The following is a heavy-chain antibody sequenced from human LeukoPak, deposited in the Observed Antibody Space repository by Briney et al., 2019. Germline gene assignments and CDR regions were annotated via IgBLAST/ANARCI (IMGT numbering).Heavy chain of an antibody. Sequence: SETLSLTCAVYGGSFSGYYWSWIRQPPGKGLEWIGEINHSGSTNYNPSLKSRVTISVDTSKNQFSLKLGSVTAADTAVYYCARGPSGSGSYYSWFDPWGQGTLVTVSS. CDR1: GGSFSGYY. CDR3: ARGPSGSGSYYSWFDP. V-gene: IGHV4-34*01. D-gene: IGHD3-10*01. CDR2: INHSGST. J-gene: IGHJ5*02.